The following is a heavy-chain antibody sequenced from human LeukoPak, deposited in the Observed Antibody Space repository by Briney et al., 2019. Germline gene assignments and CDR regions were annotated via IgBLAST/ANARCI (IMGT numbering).Heavy chain of an antibody. Sequence: PSETLSLTCTVSGGSISSSSYYWGWIRQPPGKGLEWIGSIYYSGSTYYNPSLKSRVTMSVDMSKNQFSLNLNSVTAADTAVYFCARAPSDIYFDYWGQGALVTVSS. J-gene: IGHJ4*02. CDR1: GGSISSSSYY. V-gene: IGHV4-39*07. CDR3: ARAPSDIYFDY. CDR2: IYYSGST.